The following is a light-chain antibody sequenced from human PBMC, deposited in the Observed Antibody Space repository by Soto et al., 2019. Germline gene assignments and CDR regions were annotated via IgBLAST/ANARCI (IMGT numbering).Light chain of an antibody. V-gene: IGKV4-1*01. CDR2: DAS. CDR3: QQYNSYSGT. CDR1: QSVLYDSNNKNY. J-gene: IGKJ1*01. Sequence: DIVMTQSPDSLAVSLGERATINCKSSQSVLYDSNNKNYLAWYQQKPGKAPKLLIYDASSLESGVPSRFSGSGSGTEFTLTISSLQPDDFATYYCQQYNSYSGTFGQGTKVDIK.